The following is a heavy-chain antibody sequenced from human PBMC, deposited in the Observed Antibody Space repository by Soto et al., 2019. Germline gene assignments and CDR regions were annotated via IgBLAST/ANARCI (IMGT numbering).Heavy chain of an antibody. D-gene: IGHD3-16*01. CDR2: IIPIFGTA. CDR1: GGTFSSYA. Sequence: TVKVSCKASGGTFSSYAISWVRQAPGQGLEWMGGIIPIFGTANYAQKFQGRVTITADKSTSTAYMELSSLRSEDTAVYYCARFEGYYYYYGMDVWGRGTTVTVS. V-gene: IGHV1-69*06. CDR3: ARFEGYYYYYGMDV. J-gene: IGHJ6*02.